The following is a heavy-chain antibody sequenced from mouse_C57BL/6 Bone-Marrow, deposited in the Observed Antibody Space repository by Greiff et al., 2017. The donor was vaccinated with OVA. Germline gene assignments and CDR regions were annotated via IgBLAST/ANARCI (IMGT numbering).Heavy chain of an antibody. Sequence: QVQLHHSVSSLAPPSASVNPCCKPSGYTFTEYTIHWVKQRSGQGLEWIGWFYPGSGSIKYNEKFKDKATLTADKSSRTVYMELSRLTSEDSAVYFCARHEDHYYYGGFDVWGTGTTVTVSS. CDR1: GYTFTEYT. V-gene: IGHV1-62-2*01. J-gene: IGHJ1*03. D-gene: IGHD1-1*01. CDR3: ARHEDHYYYGGFDV. CDR2: FYPGSGSI.